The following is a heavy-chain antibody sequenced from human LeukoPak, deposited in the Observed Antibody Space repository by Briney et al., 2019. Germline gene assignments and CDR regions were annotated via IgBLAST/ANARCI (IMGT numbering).Heavy chain of an antibody. J-gene: IGHJ3*02. V-gene: IGHV5-10-1*01. CDR1: GYSFTSCW. CDR2: IDPSDSYT. CDR3: ARQYSSDRKGAFDI. D-gene: IGHD6-19*01. Sequence: GESLKISCKGSGYSFTSCWISWVRQMPGKGLEWMGRIDPSDSYTNYSPSFQGHVTISAVKSISTAYLQWSSLKASDTAMYYCARQYSSDRKGAFDIWGQGTMVTVSS.